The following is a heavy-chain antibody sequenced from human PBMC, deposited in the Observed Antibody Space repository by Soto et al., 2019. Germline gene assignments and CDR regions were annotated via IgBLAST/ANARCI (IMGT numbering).Heavy chain of an antibody. J-gene: IGHJ4*02. CDR3: ARDSTVTPLSFDY. CDR2: ISSSSSTI. Sequence: GGSLRLSCAASGFTFSSYSMNWVRQAPGKGLEWVSYISSSSSTIYYADSVKGRFTISRDNAKNSLYLQMNSLRAEDTAVYYCARDSTVTPLSFDYWGQGTLVTVSS. V-gene: IGHV3-48*01. D-gene: IGHD4-17*01. CDR1: GFTFSSYS.